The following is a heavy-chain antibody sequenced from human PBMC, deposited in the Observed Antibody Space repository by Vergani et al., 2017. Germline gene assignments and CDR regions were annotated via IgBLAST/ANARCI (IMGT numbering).Heavy chain of an antibody. J-gene: IGHJ4*02. Sequence: EVQLVQSGAEVKKPGESLKISCQISGYSFTNYWIGWVRQMPGKGLEWMGIIHPADSDTRYSPSFQGHVTISVDKSISTAYLQRSSLRASDSASYYCARLYGRDSSGSKYFDYWGQGTLVTVSS. V-gene: IGHV5-51*01. CDR1: GYSFTNYW. D-gene: IGHD3-22*01. CDR3: ARLYGRDSSGSKYFDY. CDR2: IHPADSDT.